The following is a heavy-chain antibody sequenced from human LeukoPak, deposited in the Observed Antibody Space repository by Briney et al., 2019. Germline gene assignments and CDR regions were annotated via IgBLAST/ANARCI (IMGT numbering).Heavy chain of an antibody. V-gene: IGHV4-4*07. CDR1: GGSFSGYY. CDR2: IYTSGST. J-gene: IGHJ4*02. CDR3: ARDERTYGSGSYYFDY. Sequence: SETLSLTCAVYGGSFSGYYWSWIRQPAGKGLEWIGRIYTSGSTNYNPSLKSRVTMSVDTSKNQFSLKLSSVTAADTAVYYCARDERTYGSGSYYFDYWGQGTLVTVSS. D-gene: IGHD3-10*01.